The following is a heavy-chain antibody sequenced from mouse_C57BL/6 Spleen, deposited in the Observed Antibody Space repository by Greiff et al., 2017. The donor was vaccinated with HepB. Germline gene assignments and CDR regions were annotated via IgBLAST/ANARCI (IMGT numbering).Heavy chain of an antibody. V-gene: IGHV1-53*01. CDR3: ARNDYCYGSSTGAMDN. J-gene: IGHJ4*01. CDR2: INPSNGGT. D-gene: IGHD1-1*01. CDR1: GYTFTSYW. Sequence: QVQLQQPGSELVKPGASVKLSCKASGYTFTSYWMHWVKQRPGQGLEWIGNINPSNGGTNYNEKFKSKATLTVDKSSSAAYIQLSSLTSEDSAVYYCARNDYCYGSSTGAMDNCGQGTSVTVSS.